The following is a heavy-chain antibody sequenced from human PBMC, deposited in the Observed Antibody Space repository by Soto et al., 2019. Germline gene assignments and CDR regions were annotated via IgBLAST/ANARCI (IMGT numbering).Heavy chain of an antibody. Sequence: GASVKVSCKASGYTFTTYVMHWVRQAPGQGLEWMGWISTHNGNTYYAQNFQGRVTMTSDTPTSTAYMELRSLRSDDTAFYYCVRDEISSAGLDPWGQGTLVTVSS. J-gene: IGHJ5*02. CDR2: ISTHNGNT. CDR3: VRDEISSAGLDP. V-gene: IGHV1-18*01. CDR1: GYTFTTYV.